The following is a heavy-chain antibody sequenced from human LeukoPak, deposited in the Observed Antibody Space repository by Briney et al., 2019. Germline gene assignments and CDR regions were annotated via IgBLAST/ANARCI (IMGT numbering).Heavy chain of an antibody. D-gene: IGHD2-2*01. CDR2: IIGSGATT. V-gene: IGHV3-23*01. Sequence: GGSLRLSCAASGFTFSRYAMSWVRQAPGKGLDGVSSIIGSGATTYAAESVKGRFTISRDNSKNTLYLQMNSLRAEDTAVYYCASGGYCSSTTCYGYNFYYMDVWGKGTTVTVSS. J-gene: IGHJ6*03. CDR1: GFTFSRYA. CDR3: ASGGYCSSTTCYGYNFYYMDV.